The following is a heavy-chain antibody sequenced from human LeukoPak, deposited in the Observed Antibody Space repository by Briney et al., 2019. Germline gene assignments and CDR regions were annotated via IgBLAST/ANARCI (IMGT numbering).Heavy chain of an antibody. CDR1: GFTFSSYA. Sequence: GGSLRLSCAASGFTFSSYAMXWVRXAPGKXLEWVSAIGGRSGSTYYTDSVKGRFTISRDNSKNTLYLQMNSLRDEDTALYYCAKGQGLAAAGMDYWGQGTLVTVSS. D-gene: IGHD6-13*01. J-gene: IGHJ4*02. CDR3: AKGQGLAAAGMDY. V-gene: IGHV3-23*01. CDR2: IGGRSGST.